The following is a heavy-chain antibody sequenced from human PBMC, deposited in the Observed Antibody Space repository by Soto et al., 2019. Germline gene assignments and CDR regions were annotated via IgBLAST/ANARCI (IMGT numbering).Heavy chain of an antibody. V-gene: IGHV6-1*01. D-gene: IGHD6-13*01. CDR2: TFYRSQWYN. CDR3: AREVGTSSSWYKNWFDP. J-gene: IGHJ5*02. Sequence: SQTLSLTCAISGDSVSSNSAAWNWIRQSPSRGLEWLGRTFYRSQWYNDYAVSVKSRIIINPDASKNQFSLHLNSVTPEDTALYYCAREVGTSSSWYKNWFDPWGQGTLVTVSS. CDR1: GDSVSSNSAA.